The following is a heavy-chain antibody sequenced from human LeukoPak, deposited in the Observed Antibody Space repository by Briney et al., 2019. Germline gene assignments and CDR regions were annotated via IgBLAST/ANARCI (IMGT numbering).Heavy chain of an antibody. CDR3: AKDSSSSWYGGGFAY. J-gene: IGHJ4*02. V-gene: IGHV3-9*01. CDR2: ISWNSGSI. D-gene: IGHD6-13*01. Sequence: GGSLRLSCAASGFTFDDYAMHWVRQAPGKGQEWVSGISWNSGSIGYADSVKGRFTISRDNAKTSLYLQMNSLRAEDTALCYCAKDSSSSWYGGGFAYWGQGTLVTVSS. CDR1: GFTFDDYA.